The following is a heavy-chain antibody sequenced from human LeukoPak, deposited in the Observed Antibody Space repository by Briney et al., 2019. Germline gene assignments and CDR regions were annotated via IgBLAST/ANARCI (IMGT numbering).Heavy chain of an antibody. J-gene: IGHJ6*03. D-gene: IGHD3-3*01. CDR1: VYTFTNYY. V-gene: IGHV1-8*03. Sequence: ASVKVSCKSSVYTFTNYYINWVRQASGQGREGVGWINSNRGNTRYAQKFQGRVTITRNTSISTAYMQLSSLRSEDTAVYYCASGVRFLEWLQEDYYYMDVWGKGTTLTVSS. CDR3: ASGVRFLEWLQEDYYYMDV. CDR2: INSNRGNT.